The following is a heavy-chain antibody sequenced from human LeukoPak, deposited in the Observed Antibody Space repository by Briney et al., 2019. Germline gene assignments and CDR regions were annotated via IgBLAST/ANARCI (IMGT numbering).Heavy chain of an antibody. D-gene: IGHD3-10*01. Sequence: PSETLSLTCTVSGGSISNSSYYWGWIRQPPGKGLEWIGSIYYSGSTYYNPSLKSRVTISVDTSKNQFYLKLSSVTAADTAVYYCARAVDHYGSGSYYPPPFDYWGQGTLVTVSS. CDR2: IYYSGST. CDR1: GGSISNSSYY. J-gene: IGHJ4*02. V-gene: IGHV4-39*01. CDR3: ARAVDHYGSGSYYPPPFDY.